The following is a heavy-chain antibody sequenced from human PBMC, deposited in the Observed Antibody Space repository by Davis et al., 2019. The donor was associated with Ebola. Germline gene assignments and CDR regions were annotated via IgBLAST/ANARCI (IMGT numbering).Heavy chain of an antibody. V-gene: IGHV3-66*01. CDR1: GFTVSTNY. CDR2: LHGDGST. J-gene: IGHJ4*02. D-gene: IGHD6-19*01. Sequence: GESLKISCAISGFTVSTNYMNWVRQAPGKGLEWVSVLHGDGSTYYADSVKGRFSISRDNSKNTLYLQMNSLRAEDTAVYYCARDGGRQWPDHWGQGTLVTVSS. CDR3: ARDGGRQWPDH.